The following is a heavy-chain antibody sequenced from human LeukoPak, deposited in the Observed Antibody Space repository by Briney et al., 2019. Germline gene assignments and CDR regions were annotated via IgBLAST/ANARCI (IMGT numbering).Heavy chain of an antibody. J-gene: IGHJ4*02. D-gene: IGHD6-13*01. V-gene: IGHV1-2*02. CDR1: GYTFTGYY. CDR2: INPNSGGT. CDR3: ARDHGSSWLVLGSIPHNFDY. Sequence: GASVKVSCKASGYTFTGYYMHWVRQAPGQGLEWMGWINPNSGGTNYAQKFQGRVTMTRDTSISTAYMELSRLRSDDTAVYYCARDHGSSWLVLGSIPHNFDYWGQGTLVTVSS.